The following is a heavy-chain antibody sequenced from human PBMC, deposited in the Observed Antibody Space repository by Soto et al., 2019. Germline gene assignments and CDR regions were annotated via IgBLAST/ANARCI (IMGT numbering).Heavy chain of an antibody. Sequence: SLRLSCVASGFDFRSYEVNWVRQAPCKGLEWVSNIRANDESIYYADSVKGRGSVSRDNAKNSLFLEINSLRVDDTAVYYCARETLRDAIDIWGQGTMVTVSS. J-gene: IGHJ3*02. V-gene: IGHV3-48*03. CDR3: ARETLRDAIDI. CDR1: GFDFRSYE. CDR2: IRANDESI.